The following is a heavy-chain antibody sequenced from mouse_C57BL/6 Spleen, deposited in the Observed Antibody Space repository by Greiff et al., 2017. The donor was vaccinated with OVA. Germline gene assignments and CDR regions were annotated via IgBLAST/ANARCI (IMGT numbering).Heavy chain of an antibody. CDR2: IDPANGNT. CDR1: GFNIKNTY. CDR3: ARADSNYPDYFDY. J-gene: IGHJ2*01. D-gene: IGHD2-5*01. Sequence: VHVKQAVAELVRPGASVKLSCTASGFNIKNTYMHWVKQRPEQGLEWIGRIDPANGNTKYAPKFQGKATITADTSSNTAYQQLSSLTSEDTAIYYCARADSNYPDYFDYWGQGTTLTVSA. V-gene: IGHV14-3*01.